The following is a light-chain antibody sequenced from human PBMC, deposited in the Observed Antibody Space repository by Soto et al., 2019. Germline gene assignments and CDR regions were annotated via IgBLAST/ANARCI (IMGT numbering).Light chain of an antibody. Sequence: QTVVTQEPSFSVSPGGTVTLTCGLTSDSVSTTYYPIWYQQTPGQAPRTLIYSTNIRSSGVPDRFSGSILGNKAALTITGAQADDESDYHCMLYMGGGLVVFGGGTKVTVL. CDR3: MLYMGGGLVV. CDR1: SDSVSTTYY. V-gene: IGLV8-61*01. CDR2: STN. J-gene: IGLJ2*01.